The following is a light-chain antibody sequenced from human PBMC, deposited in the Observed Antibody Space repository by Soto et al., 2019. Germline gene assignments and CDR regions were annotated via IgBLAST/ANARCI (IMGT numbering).Light chain of an antibody. J-gene: IGKJ3*01. Sequence: EIVLTQSPGTLSLSPGERATLSCRASQSVSSSYLAWYQQKPGQAPRLLIYGASSRATGIPDRFSGSGSGTEFTLTVSRLELEDFAVYYCQEYWSSAPYTFGRGTKVDIK. CDR2: GAS. CDR1: QSVSSSY. V-gene: IGKV3-20*01. CDR3: QEYWSSAPYT.